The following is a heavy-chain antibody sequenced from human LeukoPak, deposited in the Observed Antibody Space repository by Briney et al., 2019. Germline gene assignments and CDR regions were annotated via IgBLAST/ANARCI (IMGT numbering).Heavy chain of an antibody. J-gene: IGHJ5*02. CDR3: ARHDDILTGYPTAT. Sequence: GESLKISCKGFGYSFSNYWIGWVRQMPGKGLDWMGIIYPGDSETRYSPPFQGQVTISADKSISTAYLQWSSLKASDTAMYYCARHDDILTGYPTATWGQGTLVTVSS. CDR1: GYSFSNYW. CDR2: IYPGDSET. D-gene: IGHD3-9*01. V-gene: IGHV5-51*01.